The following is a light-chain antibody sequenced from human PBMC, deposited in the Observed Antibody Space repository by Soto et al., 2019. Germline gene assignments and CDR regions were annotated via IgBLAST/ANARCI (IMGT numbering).Light chain of an antibody. CDR3: HQYNAWPPS. Sequence: EIVMTQSPATLSVSPGERVTHSCRASESVSINLAWYQQKHGQAPRLLIYGASTGATSVPARFSGSGSGTGFTLTISSLQSEDFAVYYCHQYNAWPPSFGQGTKLEIK. V-gene: IGKV3-15*01. J-gene: IGKJ2*01. CDR1: ESVSIN. CDR2: GAS.